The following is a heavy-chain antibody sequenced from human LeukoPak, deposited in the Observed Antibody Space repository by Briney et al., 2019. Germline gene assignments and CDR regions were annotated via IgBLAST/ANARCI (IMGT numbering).Heavy chain of an antibody. CDR2: IKTKTDGGAT. CDR1: GFTFTNAW. V-gene: IGHV3-15*01. Sequence: GGSLRLSCAASGFTFTNAWMSWVRQAPGKGREWVGRIKTKTDGGATDYAAPVKGRFTVSRDDSKNTLYLQMNSLKTEDTAVYYCTTDSRRDCTTGGCQFDYWGQGTLVTVSS. J-gene: IGHJ4*02. CDR3: TTDSRRDCTTGGCQFDY. D-gene: IGHD2-8*01.